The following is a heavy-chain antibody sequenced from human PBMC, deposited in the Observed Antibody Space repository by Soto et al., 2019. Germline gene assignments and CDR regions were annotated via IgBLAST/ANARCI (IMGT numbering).Heavy chain of an antibody. CDR1: GGSINSYY. V-gene: IGHV4-59*08. Sequence: SETLSLTCAVYGGSINSYYWSWIRQPPGKGLEWIGYIYYSGSTSYNPSLKSRVTISVDTSKNQFSLKLSSLTAADTAMYYCARHAPGYYDYWGQGTLVTVSS. J-gene: IGHJ4*02. CDR3: ARHAPGYYDY. CDR2: IYYSGST.